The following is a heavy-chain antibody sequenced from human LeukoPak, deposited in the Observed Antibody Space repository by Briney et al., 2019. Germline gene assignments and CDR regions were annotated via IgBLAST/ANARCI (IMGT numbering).Heavy chain of an antibody. J-gene: IGHJ5*02. D-gene: IGHD6-6*01. CDR2: TYYSGST. CDR3: ARGIAARPDSWFDP. V-gene: IGHV4-59*01. CDR1: GGSISSYY. Sequence: PSETLSLTCTVSGGSISSYYWSWIRQPPGKGLEWIGYTYYSGSTNYNPSLKSRVTISVDTSKNQFSLKLSSVTAADTAVYYCARGIAARPDSWFDPWGQGTLVTVSS.